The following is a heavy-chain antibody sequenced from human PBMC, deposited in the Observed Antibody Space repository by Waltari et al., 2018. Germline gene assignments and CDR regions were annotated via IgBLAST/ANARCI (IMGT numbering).Heavy chain of an antibody. D-gene: IGHD1-20*01. V-gene: IGHV4-39*01. Sequence: QLQLQESGPGLVKPSETLSLTCTVSGGSISSSSYYWGWIRQPPGKGLEWIGSIYYSGSTYYNPSLKSRVTISVDTSKNQFSLKLSSVTAADTAVYYCASNGGYNWNPGDYWGQGTLVTVSS. J-gene: IGHJ4*02. CDR3: ASNGGYNWNPGDY. CDR2: IYYSGST. CDR1: GGSISSSSYY.